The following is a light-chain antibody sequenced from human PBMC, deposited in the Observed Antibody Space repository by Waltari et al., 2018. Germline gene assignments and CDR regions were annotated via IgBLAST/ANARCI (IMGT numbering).Light chain of an antibody. CDR2: DVT. Sequence: QSALTQPRSVSGSPGQSVTISCTGTSSDVGVYDHVSWHQQHPDKAPKLIIFDVTKRPSGVTDRFSGSKSGNTASLTISGLQADDEADYYCFSYAGRYTYIFGTGTKVTVL. CDR1: SSDVGVYDH. J-gene: IGLJ1*01. V-gene: IGLV2-11*01. CDR3: FSYAGRYTYI.